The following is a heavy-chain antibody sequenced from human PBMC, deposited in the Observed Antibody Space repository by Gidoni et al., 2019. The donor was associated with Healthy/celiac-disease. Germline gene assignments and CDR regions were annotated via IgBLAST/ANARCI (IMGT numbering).Heavy chain of an antibody. J-gene: IGHJ6*02. CDR3: ARSVGATTSDYYGMDV. V-gene: IGHV3-33*01. CDR1: GFTLSSYG. D-gene: IGHD1-26*01. Sequence: VQPVESGGVVVQPGTSLRLSCEAAGFTLSSYGIHWVRQAPGTWLEWVAVRWYAGSNKYYADSVKGRFTIARDNSKNTLYLQMNSLRAEDTAVYYCARSVGATTSDYYGMDVWGQGTTVTVSS. CDR2: RWYAGSNK.